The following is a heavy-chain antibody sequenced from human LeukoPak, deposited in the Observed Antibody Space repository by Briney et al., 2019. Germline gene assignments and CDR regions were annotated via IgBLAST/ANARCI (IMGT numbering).Heavy chain of an antibody. CDR1: GFTFSSYS. CDR3: ARGSRHYCSSTSCYKGLLFWFDP. V-gene: IGHV3-21*01. J-gene: IGHJ5*02. CDR2: ISSSSSYI. Sequence: GGSLRLSCAASGFTFSSYSMNWVRQAPGKGLEWVSSISSSSSYIYYADSVKGRFTISRDNAKNSLYLQMNSLRAEDTAVYYCARGSRHYCSSTSCYKGLLFWFDPWGQGTLVTVSS. D-gene: IGHD2-2*02.